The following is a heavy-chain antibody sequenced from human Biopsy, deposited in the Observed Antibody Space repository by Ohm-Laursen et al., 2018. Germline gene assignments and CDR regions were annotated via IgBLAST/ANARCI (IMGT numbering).Heavy chain of an antibody. V-gene: IGHV4-34*01. J-gene: IGHJ6*02. CDR2: INQSGST. CDR3: ARGSGYFKLDV. D-gene: IGHD5-12*01. CDR1: GESSSGYF. Sequence: SETLSLTCAVNGESSSGYFWNWIRQPPGKGLEWIGEINQSGSTKYNPSLKRRATLSADSSNSQFSLRLTSGTAADTAIYYCARGSGYFKLDVWGQGTTVTVSS.